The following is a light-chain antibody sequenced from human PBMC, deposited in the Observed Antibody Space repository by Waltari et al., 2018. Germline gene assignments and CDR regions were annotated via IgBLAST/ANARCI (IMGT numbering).Light chain of an antibody. Sequence: QSALTQPASVSGSPGQSITISCTGTSSDVGGSNYVPWYQQHPGKAPKLMIYDVSKRPSGVSNRFSGSKSGNTASLTISGLQAEDEADYYCSSYTSSSTLGVFGTGTKVTVL. J-gene: IGLJ1*01. CDR2: DVS. V-gene: IGLV2-14*01. CDR1: SSDVGGSNY. CDR3: SSYTSSSTLGV.